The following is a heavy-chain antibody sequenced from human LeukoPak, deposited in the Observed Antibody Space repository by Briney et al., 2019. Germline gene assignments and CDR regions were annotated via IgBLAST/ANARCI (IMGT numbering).Heavy chain of an antibody. CDR3: TRQTFYRGDDWNLDY. Sequence: HPGGSLRLSWAASGXTFSDSAVHWVRQASGKGLEWVGRIRSKANSYATAYAASVEGRFTLSRDDSKNTAYLQMNSLKSEDTAVYYCTRQTFYRGDDWNLDYWGLGTLVTVSS. J-gene: IGHJ4*02. V-gene: IGHV3-73*01. CDR2: IRSKANSYAT. D-gene: IGHD5-12*01. CDR1: GXTFSDSA.